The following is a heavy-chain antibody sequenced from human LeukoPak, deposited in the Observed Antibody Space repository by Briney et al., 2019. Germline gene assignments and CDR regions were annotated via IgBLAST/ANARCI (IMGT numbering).Heavy chain of an antibody. Sequence: GGSLRLSCAASGFTFSNYSMNWVRQPPGKGLEWVSYISSSSSTIYYADSVKGRFTISRDNAKNSLYLQMNSLRAEDTAVYYCARGIQLWLSDYWGQGTLVTVSS. J-gene: IGHJ4*02. CDR3: ARGIQLWLSDY. CDR2: ISSSSSTI. D-gene: IGHD5-18*01. V-gene: IGHV3-48*01. CDR1: GFTFSNYS.